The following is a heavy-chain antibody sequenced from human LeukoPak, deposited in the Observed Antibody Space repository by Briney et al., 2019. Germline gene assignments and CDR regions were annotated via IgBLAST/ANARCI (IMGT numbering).Heavy chain of an antibody. CDR1: GFTFSDHY. Sequence: PGGSLRLSCVSSGFTFSDHYMTWIRQAPGKGLEWASYISRSDFYTHYADSVKGRFIISRDNAKNSLFLQMNSLRVEDTAVYYCVSQYCSGGSCFSHWGQGTLVTVSS. J-gene: IGHJ4*02. CDR3: VSQYCSGGSCFSH. D-gene: IGHD2-15*01. CDR2: ISRSDFYT. V-gene: IGHV3-11*06.